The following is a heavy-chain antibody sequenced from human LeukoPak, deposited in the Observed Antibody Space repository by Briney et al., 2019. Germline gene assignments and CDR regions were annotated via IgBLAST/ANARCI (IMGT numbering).Heavy chain of an antibody. J-gene: IGHJ4*02. D-gene: IGHD3-10*01. Sequence: SETLSLTCTVSGASVSSGGYYWSWLRQPPGKGLEWIGYIYYSGSTNYNPSLKSRVTISVDTSKNQFSLKVSSVTAADTAVYYCARRGGSGRSFDYWGQGALVTVSS. CDR3: ARRGGSGRSFDY. V-gene: IGHV4-61*08. CDR2: IYYSGST. CDR1: GASVSSGGYY.